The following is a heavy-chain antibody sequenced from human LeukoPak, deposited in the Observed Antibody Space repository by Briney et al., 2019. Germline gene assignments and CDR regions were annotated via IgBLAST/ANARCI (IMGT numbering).Heavy chain of an antibody. CDR3: AKDANYYGSGSYYIGTYYFDY. CDR1: GFTFSNYA. D-gene: IGHD3-10*01. J-gene: IGHJ4*02. CDR2: ISGSGGST. Sequence: GGSLRLSCAASGFTFSNYAMRWVRQAPGKGLEWVSAISGSGGSTYYADSVKGRFTISRDNSKNTLYLQMNSLRAEDTAVYYCAKDANYYGSGSYYIGTYYFDYWGQGTLVTVSS. V-gene: IGHV3-23*01.